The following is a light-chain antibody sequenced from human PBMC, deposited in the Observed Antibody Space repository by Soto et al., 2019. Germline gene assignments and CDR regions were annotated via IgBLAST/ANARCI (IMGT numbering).Light chain of an antibody. CDR1: SSDVGGYNY. Sequence: QSALTQPPSASGSPGQSVTISCTGTSSDVGGYNYVSWYQQHPGKAPKLMIYEVSKRPSGVPDRFSGSKSGNTASLTVSGLQAEDVADYYCSSNAGSNNEGYVFRTGTNVTVL. CDR3: SSNAGSNNEGYV. J-gene: IGLJ1*01. CDR2: EVS. V-gene: IGLV2-8*01.